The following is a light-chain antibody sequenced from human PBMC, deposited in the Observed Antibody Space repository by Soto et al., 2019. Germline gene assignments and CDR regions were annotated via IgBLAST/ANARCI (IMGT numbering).Light chain of an antibody. CDR1: QSVNTN. V-gene: IGKV3-20*01. CDR2: GAS. J-gene: IGKJ5*01. CDR3: QQYGHSPIT. Sequence: EIVLTQSPGTLSLSPGERATLSCRASQSVNTNLAWYQQKPGQAPRLLISGASSRATGIPDRFSGTGSGTDFTLTISRLEPEDFALYYCQQYGHSPITFGQGTRLAIK.